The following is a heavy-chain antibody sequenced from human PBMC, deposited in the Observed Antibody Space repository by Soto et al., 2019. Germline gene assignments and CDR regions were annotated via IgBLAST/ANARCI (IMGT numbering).Heavy chain of an antibody. V-gene: IGHV4-34*01. CDR1: GGSFSGYY. CDR3: ARGRGFDP. CDR2: INHSGTT. Sequence: QVQLQQLGAGLLKPSETLSLTCAVYGGSFSGYYWNWIRQPPGKGLEWIVEINHSGTTNYNASLKSRFTIFLDTSKNELFLNLISVTAADTAVYYCARGRGFDPWGQGTLVTVSS. J-gene: IGHJ5*02.